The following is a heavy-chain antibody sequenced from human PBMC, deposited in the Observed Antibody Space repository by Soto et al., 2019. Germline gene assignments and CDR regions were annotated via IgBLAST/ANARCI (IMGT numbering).Heavy chain of an antibody. CDR1: GCSISSYY. V-gene: IGHV4-59*01. CDR2: IYYSGST. J-gene: IGHJ5*02. CDR3: ARVPYLYCSGGSCYSNWFDP. Sequence: PSETLSLTCTVSGCSISSYYWSWIRQPPGKGLEWIGYIYYSGSTNYNPSLKSRVTISVDTSKNQFSLKLSSVTAADTAVYYCARVPYLYCSGGSCYSNWFDPWGQGTLVTVSS. D-gene: IGHD2-15*01.